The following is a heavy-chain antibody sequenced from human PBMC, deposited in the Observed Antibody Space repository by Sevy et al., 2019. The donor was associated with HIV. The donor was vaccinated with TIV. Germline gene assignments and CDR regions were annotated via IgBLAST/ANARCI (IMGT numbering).Heavy chain of an antibody. CDR3: AREDSDDTSAYYYFYYGMDV. CDR1: GYTFTAYY. V-gene: IGHV1-2*06. J-gene: IGHJ6*02. CDR2: IHPKSGAT. D-gene: IGHD3-22*01. Sequence: ASVKVSCKASGYTFTAYYIHWLRQAPGQGLEWMGRIHPKSGATNYAQKFQGRVTMTRDTSISTSFMELTSLGSDVTAVYYCAREDSDDTSAYYYFYYGMDVWGQGTTVTVSS.